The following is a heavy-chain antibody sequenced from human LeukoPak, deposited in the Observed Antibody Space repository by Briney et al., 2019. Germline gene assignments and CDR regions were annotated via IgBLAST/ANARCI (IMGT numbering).Heavy chain of an antibody. CDR2: INHSGST. J-gene: IGHJ4*02. Sequence: SETLSLTCAVYGGSFSGYYWSWIRQPPGKGLEWIGEINHSGSTNYNPSLKSRVTISVDTSKNQFSLKLSSVTAADTAVYYCARHTRRRLGYSSGWYQGGPYYFDYWGQGTLVTVSS. CDR3: ARHTRRRLGYSSGWYQGGPYYFDY. CDR1: GGSFSGYY. V-gene: IGHV4-34*01. D-gene: IGHD6-19*01.